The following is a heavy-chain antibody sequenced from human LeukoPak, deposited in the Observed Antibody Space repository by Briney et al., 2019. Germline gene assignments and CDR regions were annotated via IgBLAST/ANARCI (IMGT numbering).Heavy chain of an antibody. J-gene: IGHJ5*02. Sequence: ASVKVSCKASGYTFTGYYMHWVRQAPGQGLEWMGWINPNSGGTNYAQKFQGRVTMTRDTSISTAYMELSRLRSDDTAVYYCAGTTNYYGSGSYFFDPWGQGTLVTVSS. D-gene: IGHD3-10*01. V-gene: IGHV1-2*02. CDR3: AGTTNYYGSGSYFFDP. CDR1: GYTFTGYY. CDR2: INPNSGGT.